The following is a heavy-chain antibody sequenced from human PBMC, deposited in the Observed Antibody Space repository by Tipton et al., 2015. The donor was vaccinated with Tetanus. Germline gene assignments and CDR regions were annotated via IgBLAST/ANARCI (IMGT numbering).Heavy chain of an antibody. V-gene: IGHV4-59*12. CDR3: ARGGSYSYGPRGFDL. J-gene: IGHJ2*01. CDR1: GVSISSYY. Sequence: TLSLTCTVSGVSISSYYWSWIRQSPGKGLEWIGEIDHSGTTNYNPSLKSRVTISVDTSKNQFSLKLTSLTVADTAVYYCARGGSYSYGPRGFDLWGRGTLVTVSS. CDR2: IDHSGTT. D-gene: IGHD5-18*01.